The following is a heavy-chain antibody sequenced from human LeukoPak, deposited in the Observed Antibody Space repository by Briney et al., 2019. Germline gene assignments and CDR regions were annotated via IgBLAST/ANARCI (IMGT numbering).Heavy chain of an antibody. J-gene: IGHJ6*03. CDR2: ISYTGTT. CDR3: ASGQRLFGYYYYYMDV. D-gene: IGHD5-12*01. V-gene: IGHV4-39*01. CDR1: GGSIGSSTYS. Sequence: SETLSLTCTVSGGSIGSSTYSWGWIRQPPGKGLEWIGSISYTGTTYYNPSLKSRVTISVDTSKNQFSLKLSSVTAADTAVYYCASGQRLFGYYYYYMDVWGKGSTVTVSS.